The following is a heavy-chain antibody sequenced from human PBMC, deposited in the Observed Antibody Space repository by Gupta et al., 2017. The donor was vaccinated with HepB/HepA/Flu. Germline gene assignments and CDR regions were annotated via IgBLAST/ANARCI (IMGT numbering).Heavy chain of an antibody. CDR1: GFTFSSYA. Sequence: EVQLLESGGGLVQPGGSLRLSCAASGFTFSSYAMSWVRQAPGKGLEWVSAISGSGGSTYYADSVEGRFTISRDNSKNTLYLQMNSLRAEDTAVYYCAKDFRHYDFWSGGGYYFDYWGQGTLVTVSS. CDR3: AKDFRHYDFWSGGGYYFDY. V-gene: IGHV3-23*01. CDR2: ISGSGGST. D-gene: IGHD3-3*01. J-gene: IGHJ4*02.